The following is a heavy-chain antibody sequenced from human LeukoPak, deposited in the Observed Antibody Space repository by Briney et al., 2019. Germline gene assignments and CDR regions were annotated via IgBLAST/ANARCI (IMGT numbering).Heavy chain of an antibody. D-gene: IGHD2-15*01. Sequence: KPSETLSLTCTVSGGSISSYYWSWIRQPPGKGLEWIGYIYYSGSTNYNPSLKSRVTISVDTSKNQFSLQLSSVTAADTAAYYCARDLSGGRCYPLCGNWFDPWGQGTLVTVSS. CDR3: ARDLSGGRCYPLCGNWFDP. V-gene: IGHV4-59*01. CDR1: GGSISSYY. CDR2: IYYSGST. J-gene: IGHJ5*02.